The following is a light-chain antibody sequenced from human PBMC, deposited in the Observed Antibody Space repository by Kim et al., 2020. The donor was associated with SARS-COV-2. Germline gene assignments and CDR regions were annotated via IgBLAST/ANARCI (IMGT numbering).Light chain of an antibody. CDR3: SSYTSSSTLV. V-gene: IGLV2-14*03. CDR2: DVS. Sequence: GPSLTISCTGTSSGVGGYNYVSWYQQHPGKAPKLMIYDVSNRPSGVSNRFAGSKSGNTASLTISGLQAEDEADYYCSSYTSSSTLVFGGGTQLTVL. CDR1: SSGVGGYNY. J-gene: IGLJ2*01.